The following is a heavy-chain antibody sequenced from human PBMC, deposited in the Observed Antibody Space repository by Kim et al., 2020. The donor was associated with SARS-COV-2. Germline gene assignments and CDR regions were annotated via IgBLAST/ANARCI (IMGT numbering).Heavy chain of an antibody. D-gene: IGHD3-3*01. CDR2: ISYDGSNK. V-gene: IGHV3-30*18. CDR3: AKEVRFLEWLYYGMDV. CDR1: GFTFSSYG. Sequence: GGSLRLSCAASGFTFSSYGMHWVRQAPGKGLEWVAVISYDGSNKYYADSVKGRFTISRDNSKNTLYLQMNSLRAEDTAVYYCAKEVRFLEWLYYGMDVWGQGTTVTVSS. J-gene: IGHJ6*02.